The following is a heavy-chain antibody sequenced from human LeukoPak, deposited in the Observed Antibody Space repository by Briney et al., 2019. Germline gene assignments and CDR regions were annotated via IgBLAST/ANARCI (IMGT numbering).Heavy chain of an antibody. CDR2: INWNGGST. CDR3: ARALYCSSTSCPELD. Sequence: GGSLRLSCAASGFTFDDYGMSWVRQAPGKGLEWVSGINWNGGSTGYADSAKGRFTISRDNAKNSLYLQMNSLRAEDTALYYCARALYCSSTSCPELDWGQGTLVTVSS. J-gene: IGHJ4*02. D-gene: IGHD2-2*01. CDR1: GFTFDDYG. V-gene: IGHV3-20*04.